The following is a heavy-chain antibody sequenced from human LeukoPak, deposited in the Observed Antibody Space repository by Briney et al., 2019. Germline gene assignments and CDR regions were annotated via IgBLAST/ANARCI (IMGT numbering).Heavy chain of an antibody. V-gene: IGHV4-59*01. CDR2: INYTGST. Sequence: SETLSLTCNVSGGSISSYYWSWIRQPPGKGLEWMGYINYTGSTNYNPSLKSRGTMSADTSKNQFSLKLSSVTAADTAVYFCARVGGWEPKLHGVTFDYLGQGTLVTVSS. CDR3: ARVGGWEPKLHGVTFDY. CDR1: GGSISSYY. J-gene: IGHJ4*02. D-gene: IGHD1-26*01.